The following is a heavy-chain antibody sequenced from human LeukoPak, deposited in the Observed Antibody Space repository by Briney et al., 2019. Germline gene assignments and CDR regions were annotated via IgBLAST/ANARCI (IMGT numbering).Heavy chain of an antibody. Sequence: SVKGSCKASGGTFSSYAISWGRQAPGQGREWMGGIIPIFGTANYAQKFQGRVTITTDESTSTAYMEVSSLRSEATAVYYCATRYSVWEDARAYSYGPSYYYYMDVWGKGTTVTVSS. CDR1: GGTFSSYA. CDR2: IIPIFGTA. J-gene: IGHJ6*03. D-gene: IGHD5-18*01. V-gene: IGHV1-69*05. CDR3: ATRYSVWEDARAYSYGPSYYYYMDV.